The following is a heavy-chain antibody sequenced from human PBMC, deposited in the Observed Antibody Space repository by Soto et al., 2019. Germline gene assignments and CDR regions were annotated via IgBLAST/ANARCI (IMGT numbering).Heavy chain of an antibody. CDR2: IYYSGST. CDR1: GGSISSGGYY. CDR3: ARDLGYCSSTSCYTGSWFDP. Sequence: SETLSLTCTVSGGSISSGGYYWSWIRQHPGKGLEWIGYIYYSGSTYYNPSLKSRVTISVDTSKNQFSLKLSSVTAADTAVYYCARDLGYCSSTSCYTGSWFDPWGQGTLVTVSS. D-gene: IGHD2-2*02. V-gene: IGHV4-31*03. J-gene: IGHJ5*02.